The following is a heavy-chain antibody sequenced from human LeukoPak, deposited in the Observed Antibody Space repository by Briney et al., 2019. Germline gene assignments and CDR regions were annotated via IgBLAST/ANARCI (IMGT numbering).Heavy chain of an antibody. CDR3: ARGGYGDYGMDV. Sequence: GGSLRLSCAASGFTFSSYGMHWVRQAPGKGLEWVAVIWYDGSNKYYADSVKGRFTISRDNSKNTLYLQMNSLRAEDTAVYYCARGGYGDYGMDVWGQGTTVTVSS. CDR2: IWYDGSNK. D-gene: IGHD3-10*01. J-gene: IGHJ6*02. CDR1: GFTFSSYG. V-gene: IGHV3-33*01.